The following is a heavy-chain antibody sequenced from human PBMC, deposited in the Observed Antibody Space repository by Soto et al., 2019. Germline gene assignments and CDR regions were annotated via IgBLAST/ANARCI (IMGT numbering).Heavy chain of an antibody. CDR3: AKDQSDRGDWGSGIDF. CDR2: IWDDGSNE. CDR1: AFSFSSYG. D-gene: IGHD7-27*01. J-gene: IGHJ4*02. Sequence: QVQLVESGGGVVQPGRSLRLSCAASAFSFSSYGMHWVRQAPGKGLEWVAVIWDDGSNEYYADSVKGRFTISRDNSKNSLYLQMNSLRAEDTAVYYCAKDQSDRGDWGSGIDFWGQGTLVTVSS. V-gene: IGHV3-33*06.